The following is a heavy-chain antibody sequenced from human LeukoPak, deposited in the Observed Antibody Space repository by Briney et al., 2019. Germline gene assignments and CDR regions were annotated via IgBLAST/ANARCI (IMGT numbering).Heavy chain of an antibody. V-gene: IGHV3-30*18. CDR2: ISYDGSNK. CDR3: AKDRGSGVTPDYYYGMDV. CDR1: GFTSSSYG. D-gene: IGHD3-10*01. J-gene: IGHJ6*02. Sequence: PGGSLRLSCAASGFTSSSYGMHWVRQAPGKGLEWVAVISYDGSNKYYADSVKGRFTISRDNSKNTLYLQMNSLRAEDTAVYYCAKDRGSGVTPDYYYGMDVWGQGTTVTVSS.